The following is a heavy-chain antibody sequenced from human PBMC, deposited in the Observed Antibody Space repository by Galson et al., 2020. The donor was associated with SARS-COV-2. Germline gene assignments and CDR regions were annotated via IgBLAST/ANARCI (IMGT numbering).Heavy chain of an antibody. V-gene: IGHV3-23*01. CDR1: GFTFSTYA. J-gene: IGHJ4*02. CDR2: ITGSAGDT. D-gene: IGHD2-21*02. CDR3: AKDWRGETGDGDCLVD. Sequence: GGSLRLSCAASGFTFSTYAISWVRQAPGKGLEWVSSITGSAGDTYYADSVRGRFTISRDNSQNTVYRQVNSLRVEDTAVYYCAKDWRGETGDGDCLVDWGQGTLVTVSS.